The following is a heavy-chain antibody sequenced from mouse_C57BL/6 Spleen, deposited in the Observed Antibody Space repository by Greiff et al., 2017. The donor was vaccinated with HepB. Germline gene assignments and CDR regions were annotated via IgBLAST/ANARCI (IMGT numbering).Heavy chain of an antibody. J-gene: IGHJ4*01. CDR3: ARSDYDYFYYAMDY. V-gene: IGHV1-72*01. D-gene: IGHD2-4*01. CDR2: IDPNSGGT. Sequence: VKQRPGRGLEWIGRIDPNSGGTKYNEKFKSKATLTVDKPSSTAYMQLSSLTSEDSAVYYCARSDYDYFYYAMDYWGQGTSVTVSS.